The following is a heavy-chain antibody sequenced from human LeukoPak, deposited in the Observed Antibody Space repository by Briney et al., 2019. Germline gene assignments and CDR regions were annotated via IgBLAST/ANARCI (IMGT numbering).Heavy chain of an antibody. CDR2: IWSDGTNQ. D-gene: IGHD4-11*01. J-gene: IGHJ4*02. V-gene: IGHV3-33*01. CDR3: ARDAQRGFDYSNSLQF. CDR1: GSIFNHFG. Sequence: RQSLRLSCPAAGSIFNHFGMHWVRQAPGKGLEWEAAIWSDGTNQCYADSVKGRFTISRDDSGNTVYPQMNRLRPEDTGVYYCARDAQRGFDYSNSLQFWGQGTPVIVST.